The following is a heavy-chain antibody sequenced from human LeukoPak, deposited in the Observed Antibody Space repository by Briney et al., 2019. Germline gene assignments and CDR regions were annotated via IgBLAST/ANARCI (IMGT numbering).Heavy chain of an antibody. CDR1: GFTFSSYS. D-gene: IGHD3-22*01. CDR2: ISSSSSYI. Sequence: GGSLRLSCAASGFTFSSYSMNWVRQAPGKGLEWVSSISSSSSYIYYADSVKGRFTISRDNAKNSLYLQMNSLRAEDTAVYYCARDSSGYSNFDYWGQGTLVTVYS. V-gene: IGHV3-21*01. J-gene: IGHJ4*02. CDR3: ARDSSGYSNFDY.